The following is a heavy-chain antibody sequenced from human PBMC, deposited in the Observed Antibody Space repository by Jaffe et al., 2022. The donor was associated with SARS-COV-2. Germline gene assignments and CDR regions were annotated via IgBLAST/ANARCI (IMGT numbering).Heavy chain of an antibody. J-gene: IGHJ3*01. D-gene: IGHD4-17*01. CDR2: ISPSNGGT. V-gene: IGHV1-46*04. CDR1: GYTFTDYY. Sequence: QVQLVQSGAEVKKPGASVRVSCKASGYTFTDYYIHWVRQAPGQGLEWMGIISPSNGGTSYAQNWQGRVSMTRDTSTSTVYMELSSLRSDDTAVYYCARDPSRPSHGDHDAFDVWGHGTMLTVSS. CDR3: ARDPSRPSHGDHDAFDV.